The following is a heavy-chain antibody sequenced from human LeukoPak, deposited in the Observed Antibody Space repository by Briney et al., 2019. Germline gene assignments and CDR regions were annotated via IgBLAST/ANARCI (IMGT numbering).Heavy chain of an antibody. CDR3: ARGGLYDILTGYYTPYGMDV. CDR1: GGTFSSYA. Sequence: ASVKVSCKASGGTFSSYAISWVRQAPGQGLEWMGWISAYNGNTNYAQKLQGRVTMTTDTSTSTAYMELRSLRSDDTAVYYCARGGLYDILTGYYTPYGMDVWGQGTTVTVSS. V-gene: IGHV1-18*01. J-gene: IGHJ6*02. CDR2: ISAYNGNT. D-gene: IGHD3-9*01.